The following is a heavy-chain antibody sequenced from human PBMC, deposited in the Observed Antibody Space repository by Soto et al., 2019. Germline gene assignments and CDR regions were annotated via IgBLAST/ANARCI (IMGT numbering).Heavy chain of an antibody. CDR3: ARVPSSGWFPWGAFDI. Sequence: SETLSLTCAVYGGSFSGYYWSWIRQPPGKGLEWIGEINHSGSTNYNPSLKSRVTISVDTSRNQFSLKLSSVTAADTAVYYCARVPSSGWFPWGAFDIWGQGTMVTVSS. CDR2: INHSGST. CDR1: GGSFSGYY. V-gene: IGHV4-34*01. J-gene: IGHJ3*02. D-gene: IGHD6-19*01.